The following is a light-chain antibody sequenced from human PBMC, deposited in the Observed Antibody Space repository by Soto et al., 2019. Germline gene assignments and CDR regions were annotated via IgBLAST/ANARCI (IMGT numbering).Light chain of an antibody. Sequence: IVMTQSPATLSVSPGERATLSCRASQSVSSNLAWYQQKPGQAPRLLIYGASNRATGIPARFSDSGSGTEFTLTISSLQSEDFAVYYCQQYNNWPPWIAFGQGTRLEIK. V-gene: IGKV3-15*01. CDR1: QSVSSN. CDR3: QQYNNWPPWIA. CDR2: GAS. J-gene: IGKJ5*01.